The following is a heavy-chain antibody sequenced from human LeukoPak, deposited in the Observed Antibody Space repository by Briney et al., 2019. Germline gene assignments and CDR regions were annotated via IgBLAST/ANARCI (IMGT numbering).Heavy chain of an antibody. Sequence: GGSLRLSCAPSGFTFSSYSMNWVRQAPGKGLEWVSSISSSSSYIYYADSVKGRFTISRDNAKNSLYLQMNSLRAEDTAVYYCARDTMTVVVPALYYYYYGMDVWGQGTTVTVSS. V-gene: IGHV3-21*01. CDR2: ISSSSSYI. D-gene: IGHD2-2*01. J-gene: IGHJ6*02. CDR1: GFTFSSYS. CDR3: ARDTMTVVVPALYYYYYGMDV.